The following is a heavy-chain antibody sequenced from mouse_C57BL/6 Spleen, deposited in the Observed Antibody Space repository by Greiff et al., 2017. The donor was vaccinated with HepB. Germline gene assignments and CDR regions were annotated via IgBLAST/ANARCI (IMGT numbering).Heavy chain of an antibody. V-gene: IGHV1-64*01. D-gene: IGHD1-1*01. Sequence: QVQLQQPGAELVKPGASVKLSCKASGYTFTSYWMHWVKQRPGQGLEWIGMIHPNSGSTNYNEKFKSKATLTVDKSSSTDYMQLSSLTSEDSAVYYCARGNYGSSFYYAMDYWGQGTSVTVSS. CDR3: ARGNYGSSFYYAMDY. CDR1: GYTFTSYW. CDR2: IHPNSGST. J-gene: IGHJ4*01.